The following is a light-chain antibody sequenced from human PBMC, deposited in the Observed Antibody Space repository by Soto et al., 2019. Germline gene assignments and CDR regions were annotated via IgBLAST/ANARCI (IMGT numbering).Light chain of an antibody. J-gene: IGKJ1*01. CDR2: DAS. CDR3: QQYARSPRT. V-gene: IGKV3-20*01. Sequence: EIVLTQSPGTLSLSPGERATLSCRASQSVSSNYLAWFQQTPGQAPRLLMYDASTRATGIPDRFSGSGSGTDFTLTISRLEPEDFVVYYCQQYARSPRTFGRGTKVEIK. CDR1: QSVSSNY.